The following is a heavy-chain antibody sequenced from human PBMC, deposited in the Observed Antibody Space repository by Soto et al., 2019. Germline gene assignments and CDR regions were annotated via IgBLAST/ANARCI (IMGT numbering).Heavy chain of an antibody. CDR1: GGSISSYY. Sequence: SETLSLTCTVSGGSISSYYWSWIRQPPGKGLEWIGYIYYSGSTNYNPSLKSRVTISVDTSKNHFSLKLSSVTAADTAVYYCARSSGSFYLNFDYWGQGALVTVSS. J-gene: IGHJ4*02. CDR2: IYYSGST. D-gene: IGHD3-10*01. CDR3: ARSSGSFYLNFDY. V-gene: IGHV4-59*01.